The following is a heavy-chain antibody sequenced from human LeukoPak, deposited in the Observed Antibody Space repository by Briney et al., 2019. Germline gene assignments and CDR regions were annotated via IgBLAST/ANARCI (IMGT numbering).Heavy chain of an antibody. CDR1: GFTFSSYS. CDR2: ISSSSYI. D-gene: IGHD7-27*01. J-gene: IGHJ4*02. CDR3: ARDVAGEGFDY. V-gene: IGHV3-21*01. Sequence: GGSLRLSCAASGFTFSSYSMNWVRQAPGKGLEWVSSISSSSYIYYADSVKGRFTISRDNAKNSLYLQMNSLRAEDTAVYYCARDVAGEGFDYWGQGTLVTVSS.